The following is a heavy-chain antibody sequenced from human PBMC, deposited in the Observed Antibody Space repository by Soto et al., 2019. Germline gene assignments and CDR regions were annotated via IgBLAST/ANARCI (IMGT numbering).Heavy chain of an antibody. CDR1: GFTFSNYA. J-gene: IGHJ5*02. CDR3: AKPRRYCSTTSRYLVAS. V-gene: IGHV3-23*01. CDR2: ISGSGGST. D-gene: IGHD2-2*01. Sequence: PGGSLRLSCAASGFTFSNYAMSWVRQAPGKGLEWVSGISGSGGSTYYADSVKGRFTISRDIFKNTLYLQMNSLRAEDTAVYYCAKPRRYCSTTSRYLVASWGQGTLVTVSS.